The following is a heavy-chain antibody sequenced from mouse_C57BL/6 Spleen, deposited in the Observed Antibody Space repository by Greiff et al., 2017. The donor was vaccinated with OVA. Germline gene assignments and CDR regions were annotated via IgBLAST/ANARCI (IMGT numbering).Heavy chain of an antibody. Sequence: VQLQQPGAELVKPGASVKMSCKASGYTFTSYWITWVKQRPGQGLEWIGDIYPGSGSTNYNEKFKSKATLTVDTSSSTAYMQLSSLTSEDSAVYYGVCLDSSGRMAMDYWGQGTSVTVSS. D-gene: IGHD3-2*02. J-gene: IGHJ4*01. V-gene: IGHV1-55*01. CDR2: IYPGSGST. CDR1: GYTFTSYW. CDR3: VCLDSSGRMAMDY.